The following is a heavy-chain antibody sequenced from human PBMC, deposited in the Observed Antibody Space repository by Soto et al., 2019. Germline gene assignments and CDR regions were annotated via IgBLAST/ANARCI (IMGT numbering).Heavy chain of an antibody. V-gene: IGHV1-69*01. Sequence: QVQLVQSGAEVKKTGSSVKVSCKTSGGTFSTFGISXXRQAPGXGXXXXXXLIPFFGTAEYSQKFEDRITITADESTNTVYMDLRSLTSEDTAIYYCARTAPMDAGDKYYYDFWGQGALVTVSS. D-gene: IGHD3-16*01. CDR1: GGTFSTFG. CDR2: LIPFFGTA. J-gene: IGHJ4*02. CDR3: ARTAPMDAGDKYYYDF.